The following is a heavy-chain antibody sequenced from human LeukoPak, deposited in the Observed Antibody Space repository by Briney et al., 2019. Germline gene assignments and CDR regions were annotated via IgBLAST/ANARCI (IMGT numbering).Heavy chain of an antibody. CDR2: INPSAGTA. J-gene: IGHJ3*01. CDR3: ARNGWVGAPQLGAFDV. Sequence: GASAKVSCKASGSTFTNYYLHWVRQAPGQGLEWMGIINPSAGTASYPQKFQGRVTITRVTSTTTVYMELTSLRSEDTAAYYCARNGWVGAPQLGAFDVWGRGTMVTVSS. D-gene: IGHD1-26*01. CDR1: GSTFTNYY. V-gene: IGHV1-46*01.